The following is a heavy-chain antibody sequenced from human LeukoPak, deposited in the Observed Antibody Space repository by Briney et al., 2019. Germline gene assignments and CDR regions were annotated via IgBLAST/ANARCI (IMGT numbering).Heavy chain of an antibody. CDR3: ARVIDCSSTSCPGEGAFDI. CDR1: GYTFTGYY. D-gene: IGHD2-2*01. J-gene: IGHJ3*02. CDR2: INPNSGGT. V-gene: IGHV1-2*02. Sequence: ASVKVSCMASGYTFTGYYMHWVRQAPGQGLEWMGWINPNSGGTNYAQKFQGTVTMTRDTSISTAYMELSRLRSDDTAVYYCARVIDCSSTSCPGEGAFDIWGQGTMVTVSS.